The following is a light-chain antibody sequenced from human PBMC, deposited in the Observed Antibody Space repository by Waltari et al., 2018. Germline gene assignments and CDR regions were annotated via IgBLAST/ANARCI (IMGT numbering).Light chain of an antibody. J-gene: IGLJ2*01. V-gene: IGLV1-40*01. CDR2: GNT. CDR3: QSYDSGLSGVV. Sequence: QSVLTQPPSVSGAPGQRVTISCTGSSSNIGAGFDVHWYQQLPGTAPKLLIYGNTSRPSGVPDRFSGSKSGTSASLAITGLQAEDEADYYCQSYDSGLSGVVFGGGTKLTVL. CDR1: SSNIGAGFD.